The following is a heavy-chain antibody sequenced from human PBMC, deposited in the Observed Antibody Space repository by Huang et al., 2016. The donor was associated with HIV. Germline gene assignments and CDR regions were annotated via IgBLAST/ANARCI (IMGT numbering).Heavy chain of an antibody. J-gene: IGHJ4*02. CDR2: ISSGGGTI. D-gene: IGHD4-17*01. V-gene: IGHV3-48*02. Sequence: VQLVESGGGLVQPGGSLRLSCATSGFAFSNYNMNWVRQAPGKGLDCISYISSGGGTIYYADSVKGRFTISRDNAKNSLYLQISTLRDEDTAVYYCARETRLRRGLDFWGQGTLVTVSS. CDR1: GFAFSNYN. CDR3: ARETRLRRGLDF.